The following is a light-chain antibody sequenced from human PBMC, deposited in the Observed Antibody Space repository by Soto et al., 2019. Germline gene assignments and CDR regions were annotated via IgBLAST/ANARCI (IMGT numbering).Light chain of an antibody. V-gene: IGKV3-20*01. CDR1: QSVSSSY. CDR3: WQYGSSPVT. CDR2: GAS. J-gene: IGKJ3*01. Sequence: EIVLTQSPGTLSLSPGERATLSCRASQSVSSSYLAWFQQRPGQAPRLLIYGASSRATGIPDRFSGSGSGPDFTLSISRLEPEDFAVYYWQYGSSPVTFGPGTKVDIK.